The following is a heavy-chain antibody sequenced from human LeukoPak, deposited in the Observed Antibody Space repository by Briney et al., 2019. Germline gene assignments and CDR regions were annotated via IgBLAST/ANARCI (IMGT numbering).Heavy chain of an antibody. J-gene: IGHJ4*02. Sequence: GGSLRLSCAASGFTFSSYGMHWVRQAPGKGLVWWAVISYDGSNKYYADSVKGRFTISRDNSKNTLYLQMNSLRAEDTAVYYCAKDLGSSNDYWGQGTLVTVSS. CDR1: GFTFSSYG. CDR2: ISYDGSNK. CDR3: AKDLGSSNDY. D-gene: IGHD6-13*01. V-gene: IGHV3-30*18.